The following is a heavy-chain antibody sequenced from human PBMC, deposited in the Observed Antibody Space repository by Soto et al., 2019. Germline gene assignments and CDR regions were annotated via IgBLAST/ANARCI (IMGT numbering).Heavy chain of an antibody. CDR2: ISAYNGNT. J-gene: IGHJ5*02. D-gene: IGHD2-15*01. CDR1: GYTFTSYG. CDR3: ARDSPQGVVVVAATKWDP. V-gene: IGHV1-18*01. Sequence: GASVKVSCKASGYTFTSYGISWVRQAPGQGLEWMGWISAYNGNTNYAQKLQGRVTMTTDTSTSTAYMELRSLRSDDTAVYYCARDSPQGVVVVAATKWDPWGQGTLVTVSS.